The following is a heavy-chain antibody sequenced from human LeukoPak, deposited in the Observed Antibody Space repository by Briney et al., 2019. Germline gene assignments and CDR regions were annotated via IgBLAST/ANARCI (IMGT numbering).Heavy chain of an antibody. V-gene: IGHV3-74*01. D-gene: IGHD1-7*01. CDR3: ATAGNYRFDY. CDR2: INPDGSTT. CDR1: GLTFSSYW. Sequence: GGSLRLSCAASGLTFSSYWVHWVRQAPGRGLVWVSRINPDGSTTNYADSVKGRFTISRDNAKNTLYLQMNSLRAEDTAVYYCATAGNYRFDYWGQGTLVTVSS. J-gene: IGHJ4*02.